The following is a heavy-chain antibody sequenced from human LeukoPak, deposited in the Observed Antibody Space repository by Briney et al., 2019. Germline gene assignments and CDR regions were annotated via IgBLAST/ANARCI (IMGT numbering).Heavy chain of an antibody. Sequence: ASVKVSCKASGYTFTGYLMHWGRQAPGQGPEWMGWINPYSGGTDYAQKFQGRVTMTRDTSISTAYMELSSLRSDETAVYYCATMSPGITGPYWGQGTLVTVSS. V-gene: IGHV1-2*02. D-gene: IGHD3-3*01. J-gene: IGHJ4*02. CDR2: INPYSGGT. CDR1: GYTFTGYL. CDR3: ATMSPGITGPY.